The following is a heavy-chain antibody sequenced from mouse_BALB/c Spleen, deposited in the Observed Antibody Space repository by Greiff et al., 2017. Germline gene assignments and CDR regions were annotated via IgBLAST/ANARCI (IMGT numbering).Heavy chain of an antibody. CDR2: ISSGSSTI. CDR1: GFTFSSFG. D-gene: IGHD2-4*01. CDR3: ARDDDYDDYAMDY. J-gene: IGHJ4*01. Sequence: EVQLQQSGGGLVQPGGSRKLSCAASGFTFSSFGTHWVRQAPEKGLEWVAYISSGSSTIYYADTVKGRFTISRDNPKNTLFLQMTSLRSEDTAMYYCARDDDYDDYAMDYWGQGTSVTVSS. V-gene: IGHV5-17*02.